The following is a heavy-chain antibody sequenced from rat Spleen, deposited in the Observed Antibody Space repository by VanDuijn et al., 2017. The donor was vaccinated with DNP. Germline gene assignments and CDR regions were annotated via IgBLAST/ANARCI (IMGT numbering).Heavy chain of an antibody. Sequence: EVKLVESGGGLVQPGRSLKLSCAASGFNFNDYWMGWVRQAPGKGLEWIGQINKDSSTITYIPSLKDKFTISRDNAQNTLFLQMAKLGSEDTAIYYCSRGPNFGDYPDFFDYWGQGVMVTVSS. D-gene: IGHD1-11*01. CDR2: INKDSSTI. CDR1: GFNFNDYW. CDR3: SRGPNFGDYPDFFDY. V-gene: IGHV4-2*01. J-gene: IGHJ2*01.